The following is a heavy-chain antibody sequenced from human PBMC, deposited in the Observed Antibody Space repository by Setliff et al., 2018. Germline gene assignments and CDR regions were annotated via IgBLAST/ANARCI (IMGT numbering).Heavy chain of an antibody. V-gene: IGHV4-39*01. CDR1: GGSMSRSNYY. CDR2: IYYYSGST. J-gene: IGHJ4*02. CDR3: ATLPYSSGPLHDY. D-gene: IGHD6-19*01. Sequence: SETLSLTCTVSGGSMSRSNYYWGWIRQSPGKGVEWIGSIYYYSGSTYYNPSLEGRVTISLDTSKNHLSLKLSSVIAADTAVYYCATLPYSSGPLHDYWGQGTLVTVSS.